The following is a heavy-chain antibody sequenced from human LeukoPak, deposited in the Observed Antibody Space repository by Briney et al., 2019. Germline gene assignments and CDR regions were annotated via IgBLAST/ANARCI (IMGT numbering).Heavy chain of an antibody. CDR2: IYYNGST. D-gene: IGHD6-19*01. V-gene: IGHV4-39*01. J-gene: IGHJ5*02. CDR3: ARLLSGAVAGTWDWFDP. CDR1: GGSISSSSYY. Sequence: PSETLSLTCTVSGGSISSSSYYWGWIRQPPGKGLEWIGSIYYNGSTYYNPSLKSRVTISVDTSKNQFSLKLSSVTAADTAVYYCARLLSGAVAGTWDWFDPWGQGTLVTVSS.